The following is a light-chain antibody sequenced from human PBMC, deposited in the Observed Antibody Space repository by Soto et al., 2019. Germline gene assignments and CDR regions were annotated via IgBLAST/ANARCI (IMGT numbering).Light chain of an antibody. V-gene: IGKV3-20*01. Sequence: VLTQSPGTLSFSPGDSATLSCRASQSVSENYLAWYQQKPGRTPRILIYGASKRATGLPDRFSGSGSGTQFTLTISRLEPEDFAVYYCQPYASSITFGGGT. CDR3: QPYASSIT. CDR2: GAS. CDR1: QSVSENY. J-gene: IGKJ4*01.